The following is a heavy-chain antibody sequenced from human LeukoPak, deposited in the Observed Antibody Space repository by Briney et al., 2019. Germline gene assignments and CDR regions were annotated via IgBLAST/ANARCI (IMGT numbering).Heavy chain of an antibody. CDR2: ISSSSSTI. CDR1: GFTFSNYE. D-gene: IGHD3-22*01. Sequence: GGSLRLSCAASGFTFSNYEFNWVRQAPGKGLEWVSYISSSSSTIYYADSVKGRFTISRDNAKNSLYLQMNSLRDEDTAVYYCARDQTPHYYDSSGYYRNDAFDIWGQGTMVTVSS. V-gene: IGHV3-48*02. J-gene: IGHJ3*02. CDR3: ARDQTPHYYDSSGYYRNDAFDI.